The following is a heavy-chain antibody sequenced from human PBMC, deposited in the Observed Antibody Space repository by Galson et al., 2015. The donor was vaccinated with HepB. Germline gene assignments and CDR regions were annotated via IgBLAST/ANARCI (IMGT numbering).Heavy chain of an antibody. CDR1: GGSISSSSYY. J-gene: IGHJ4*02. D-gene: IGHD6-13*01. Sequence: LTLTCTVAGGSISSSSYYWGWIRQPPGKGLEWIGSIYYSGSTSYNPSLTSRVTISVDTSKNQFSLKLSSVTAADTAVYYCASGSSSIAAAPREGYYFDYWGQGTLVTVSS. CDR2: IYYSGST. V-gene: IGHV4-39*01. CDR3: ASGSSSIAAAPREGYYFDY.